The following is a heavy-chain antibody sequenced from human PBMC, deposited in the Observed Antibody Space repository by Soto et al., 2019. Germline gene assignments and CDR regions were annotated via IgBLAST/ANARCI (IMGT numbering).Heavy chain of an antibody. D-gene: IGHD3-3*01. CDR1: GASIYNGGYF. CDR3: ARRFEYFHF. V-gene: IGHV4-30-4*01. CDR2: IHNSGSP. J-gene: IGHJ1*01. Sequence: PSETLSLTCSVSGASIYNGGYFWSWIRQSPGKGLEWIGHIHNSGSPYNNPSLKSRVTISADTSKNQFSLKLTSVTAADTAVYYCARRFEYFHFWGQGTLVTVSS.